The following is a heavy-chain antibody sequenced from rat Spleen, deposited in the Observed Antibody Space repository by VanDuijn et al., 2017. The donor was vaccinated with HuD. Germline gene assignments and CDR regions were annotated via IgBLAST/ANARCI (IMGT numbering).Heavy chain of an antibody. V-gene: IGHV5-27*01. CDR1: GFIFSNYG. CDR3: TTRGALVDY. J-gene: IGHJ2*01. Sequence: EVQLVESGGGLVQPGRSLKLSCAASGFIFSNYGMAWVRQAPTKGLEWVASITNSGGSTYYRDSVKGRFTISRDNAKSTLYLQMDSLRSEDTATYYCTTRGALVDYWGQGVMVTVSS. CDR2: ITNSGGST.